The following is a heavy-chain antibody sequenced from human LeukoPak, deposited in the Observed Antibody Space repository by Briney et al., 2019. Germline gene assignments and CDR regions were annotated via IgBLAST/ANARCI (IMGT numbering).Heavy chain of an antibody. V-gene: IGHV3-23*01. CDR2: ISGSGGST. Sequence: GGSLRLSCAASGFTFSSYAMSWVRQAPGKGLEWVSAISGSGGSTYYADSVKGRFTISRDNSKNTLYPQMNSLRAEDTAVYYCAKDGGGYYYDSSGYYAYWGQGTLVTVSS. D-gene: IGHD3-22*01. CDR3: AKDGGGYYYDSSGYYAY. J-gene: IGHJ4*02. CDR1: GFTFSSYA.